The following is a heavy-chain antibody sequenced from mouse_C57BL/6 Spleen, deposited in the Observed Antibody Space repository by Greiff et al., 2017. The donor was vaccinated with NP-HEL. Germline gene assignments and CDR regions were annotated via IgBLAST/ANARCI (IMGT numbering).Heavy chain of an antibody. Sequence: QVQLQQPGAELVMPGASVKLSCKASGYTFTSYWMHWVKQRPGQGLEWIGEIDPSDSYTNYNQKFKGKSTLTVDKSSSAAYMKLSSLTSEDSAVYYCARALYYAMDYWGQGTSVTVSS. CDR2: IDPSDSYT. CDR3: ARALYYAMDY. V-gene: IGHV1-69*01. J-gene: IGHJ4*01. CDR1: GYTFTSYW.